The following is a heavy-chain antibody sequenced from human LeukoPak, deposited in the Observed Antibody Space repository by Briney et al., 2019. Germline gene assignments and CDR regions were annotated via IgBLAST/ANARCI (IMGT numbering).Heavy chain of an antibody. CDR1: LYILTPYV. J-gene: IGHJ4*02. D-gene: IGHD5/OR15-5a*01. CDR3: ARVPAGRSIVSTRTGY. Sequence: GASVKVSCKASLYILTPYVISSVGQAAGQRGEGMGGMGAYNGITNYKQKLQGRVTMTPDTSTSTAYLELRGLTSDDTAVYYCARVPAGRSIVSTRTGYWGKGTMVTVSS. V-gene: IGHV1-18*04. CDR2: MGAYNGIT.